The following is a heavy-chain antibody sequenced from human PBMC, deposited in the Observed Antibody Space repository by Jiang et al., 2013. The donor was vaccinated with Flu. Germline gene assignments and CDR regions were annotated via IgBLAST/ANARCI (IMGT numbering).Heavy chain of an antibody. CDR1: GDSVSSNSAA. Sequence: SQTLSLTCAISGDSVSSNSAAWNWIRQSPSRGLEWLGRTYYRSKWYNDYAVSVKSRITINPDTSKNQFSLQLNSVTPEDTAVYYCARNSGSYIRDRYIYYYYGMDVWGQGTTVTVSS. J-gene: IGHJ6*02. D-gene: IGHD1-26*01. CDR3: ARNSGSYIRDRYIYYYYGMDV. V-gene: IGHV6-1*01. CDR2: TYYRSKWYN.